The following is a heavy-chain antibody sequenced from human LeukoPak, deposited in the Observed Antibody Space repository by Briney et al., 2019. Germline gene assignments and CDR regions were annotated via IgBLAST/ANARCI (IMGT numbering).Heavy chain of an antibody. CDR3: ARIHSSGWFNPHFLYYYYYGMDV. CDR1: GYTFTSYG. CDR2: ISAYNGNT. Sequence: ASVKASCKASGYTFTSYGISWVRQAPGQGLEWMAWISAYNGNTNYAQKLQGRVTMTTDTSTSTAYMELRSLRSDDTAVYYCARIHSSGWFNPHFLYYYYYGMDVWGQGTTVTVSS. J-gene: IGHJ6*02. D-gene: IGHD6-19*01. V-gene: IGHV1-18*01.